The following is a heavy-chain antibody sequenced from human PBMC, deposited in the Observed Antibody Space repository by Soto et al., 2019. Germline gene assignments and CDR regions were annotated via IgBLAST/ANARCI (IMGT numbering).Heavy chain of an antibody. CDR1: GFTFSSYS. V-gene: IGHV3-21*01. Sequence: GGSLRLSCAASGFTFSSYSMHWVRQAPGKGLEWVSSISSRSRSIYYADSVKGRFTISRDNSKNTLYLQMNSLRAEDTAVYYCAKDYGDYSLDYWGQGTLVTVSS. CDR3: AKDYGDYSLDY. D-gene: IGHD4-17*01. J-gene: IGHJ4*02. CDR2: ISSRSRSI.